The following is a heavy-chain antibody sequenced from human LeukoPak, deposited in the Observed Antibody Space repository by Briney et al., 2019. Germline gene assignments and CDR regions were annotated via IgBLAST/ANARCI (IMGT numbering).Heavy chain of an antibody. CDR3: ARVYSSGWYDVGEYYFDY. V-gene: IGHV4-59*08. J-gene: IGHJ4*02. CDR2: IYYSGST. CDR1: GGSISSYY. D-gene: IGHD6-19*01. Sequence: PSETLSLTCTASGGSISSYYCSWIRQPPGKGLEWIGYIYYSGSTNYNPSLKSRVTISIDTSKNQFSLKLSSVTAADTAVYYCARVYSSGWYDVGEYYFDYWGQGTLVTVSS.